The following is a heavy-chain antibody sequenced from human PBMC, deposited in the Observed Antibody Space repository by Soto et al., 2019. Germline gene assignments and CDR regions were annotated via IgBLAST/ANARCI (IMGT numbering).Heavy chain of an antibody. V-gene: IGHV4-34*01. CDR2: INHSGST. CDR3: ARLVGSTVTTGDFDY. Sequence: SETLSLTCAVYGGSFSAYDWTWIRQPPGTGLEWIGEINHSGSTNYNPSLKSRVTISVDTSKNQFSLKLSSVTAADTAVYYCARLVGSTVTTGDFDYWGQGTLVTVSS. CDR1: GGSFSAYD. J-gene: IGHJ4*02. D-gene: IGHD4-17*01.